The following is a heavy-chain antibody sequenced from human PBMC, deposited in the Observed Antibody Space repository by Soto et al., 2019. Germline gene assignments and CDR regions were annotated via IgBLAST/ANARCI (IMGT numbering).Heavy chain of an antibody. CDR3: ARDSQWLVTGLLRYYGMDV. D-gene: IGHD6-19*01. Sequence: GGSLRLSCAASGFTVSSNYMSWVRQAPGKGLEWVSVIYSGGSTYYADSVKGRFTISRDNSKNTLYLQMNSLRAEDTAVYYCARDSQWLVTGLLRYYGMDVWGQGTTVTVSS. CDR1: GFTVSSNY. CDR2: IYSGGST. J-gene: IGHJ6*02. V-gene: IGHV3-53*01.